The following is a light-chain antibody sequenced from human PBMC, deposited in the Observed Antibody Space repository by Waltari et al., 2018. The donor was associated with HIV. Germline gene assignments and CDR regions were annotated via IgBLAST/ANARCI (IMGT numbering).Light chain of an antibody. Sequence: QSALTQPASVSGSPGQSITLSCPGTSSDVACSTYLSWYQQHPGKAPKLMIHDVSKRPSGVSNRFSGSKSGNTASLTISGLQAEDEADYYCSSYTSSSTVVFGGGTKLTVL. CDR3: SSYTSSSTVV. J-gene: IGLJ2*01. CDR2: DVS. CDR1: SSDVACSTY. V-gene: IGLV2-14*01.